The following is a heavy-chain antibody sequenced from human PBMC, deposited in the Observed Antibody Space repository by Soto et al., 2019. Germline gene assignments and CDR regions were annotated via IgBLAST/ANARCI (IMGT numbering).Heavy chain of an antibody. D-gene: IGHD3-10*01. CDR2: ISYDGSNK. CDR3: AKSGLAVRGVIWSDWFDP. J-gene: IGHJ5*02. V-gene: IGHV3-30*18. Sequence: PGGSLRLSCAASGFTFSSYGMHWVRQAPGKGLEWVAVISYDGSNKYYADSVKGRFTISRDNSKNTLYLQMNSLRAEDTAVYYCAKSGLAVRGVIWSDWFDPWGQGTLVTVSS. CDR1: GFTFSSYG.